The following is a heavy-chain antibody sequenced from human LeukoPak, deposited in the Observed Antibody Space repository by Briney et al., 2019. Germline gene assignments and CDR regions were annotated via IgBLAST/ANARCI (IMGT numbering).Heavy chain of an antibody. CDR1: GGAFSGYY. CDR3: ARVTALTGTSTHSFDY. D-gene: IGHD1-7*01. Sequence: SETLSLTCAVYGGAFSGYYWSWIRQPPGKGLEWIGEINHSGSTNYNPSLKSRVTISVGTSKNQFSLKLRSVTAADTAVYYCARVTALTGTSTHSFDYWGQGTLVTVSS. V-gene: IGHV4-34*01. CDR2: INHSGST. J-gene: IGHJ4*02.